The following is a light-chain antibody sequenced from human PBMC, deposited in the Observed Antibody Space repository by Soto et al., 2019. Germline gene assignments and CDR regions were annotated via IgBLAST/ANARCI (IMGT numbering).Light chain of an antibody. CDR1: QTILRY. Sequence: DIQMTQSPSSLSASVGDRVTITCRASQTILRYLNWYQQQSGRAPKLLISAASSLQSGVQSRFNGSRSVTDFTFTINTLQPEDSATYYCQQTYTTPWTFGKGTKVE. V-gene: IGKV1-39*01. CDR3: QQTYTTPWT. CDR2: AAS. J-gene: IGKJ1*01.